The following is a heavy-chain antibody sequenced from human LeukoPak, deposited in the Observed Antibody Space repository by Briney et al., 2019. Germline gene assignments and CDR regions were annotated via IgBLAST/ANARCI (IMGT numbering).Heavy chain of an antibody. D-gene: IGHD6-13*01. CDR1: GFTFNSYG. CDR3: AKDRGSWFALFDS. V-gene: IGHV3-23*01. Sequence: GGSLRLSCAASGFTFNSYGMHWVRQAPGKGLEWVSGIRGSGAITYYADSVKGRFTISRDNSKSTLFLHMNSLRAEDTAVYYCAKDRGSWFALFDSWGQGTLVTVSS. CDR2: IRGSGAIT. J-gene: IGHJ4*02.